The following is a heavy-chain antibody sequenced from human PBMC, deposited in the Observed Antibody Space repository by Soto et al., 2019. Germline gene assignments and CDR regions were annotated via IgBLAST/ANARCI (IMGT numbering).Heavy chain of an antibody. J-gene: IGHJ5*02. CDR1: GYTCTSYG. D-gene: IGHD3-3*01. CDR3: ARAVGVVTYNWFDP. V-gene: IGHV1-18*04. CDR2: ISAYNGNT. Sequence: QVQLVQSGAEVKKPGASVRVSCKASGYTCTSYGISGVLHAPGQGLEWMGWISAYNGNTNYAQKLQGRVTMTTDTSTSTAYMELRRVRSDDTAVYYCARAVGVVTYNWFDPWGQGTLVTVSS.